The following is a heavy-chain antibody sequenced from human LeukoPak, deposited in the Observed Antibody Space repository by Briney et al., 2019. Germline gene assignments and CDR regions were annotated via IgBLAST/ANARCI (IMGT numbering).Heavy chain of an antibody. CDR1: GGSFSGYY. CDR3: ARGDGVVVVPAAIGWFDP. Sequence: SETLSLTCAVYGGSFSGYYWSWIRQPPGKGLEWIGEINHSGSTNYNPSLKSRVTISVDTSKNQFSLKLSSVTAADTDVYYCARGDGVVVVPAAIGWFDPWGQGTLVTVSS. D-gene: IGHD2-2*01. J-gene: IGHJ5*02. CDR2: INHSGST. V-gene: IGHV4-34*01.